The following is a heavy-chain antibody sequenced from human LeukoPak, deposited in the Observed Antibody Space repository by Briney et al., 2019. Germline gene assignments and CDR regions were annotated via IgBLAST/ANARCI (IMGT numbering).Heavy chain of an antibody. J-gene: IGHJ6*03. Sequence: PGGSLRLSCAASVFTFSSYGMSWGRQAPGKGLEWVSSISGSGVGTYYADSVKGRFTISRDNSKNTLYLQMNSLRAEDTAVYYCAKEWLRFEYYYMDVWGKGTTVTISS. CDR2: ISGSGVGT. V-gene: IGHV3-23*01. D-gene: IGHD5-12*01. CDR3: AKEWLRFEYYYMDV. CDR1: VFTFSSYG.